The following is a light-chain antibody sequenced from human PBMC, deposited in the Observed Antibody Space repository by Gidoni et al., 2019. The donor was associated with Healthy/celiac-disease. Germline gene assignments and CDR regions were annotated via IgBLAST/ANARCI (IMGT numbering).Light chain of an antibody. CDR1: QSVSSN. Sequence: ELVMPPSPATLSVSPGERATLSCRASQSVSSNLAWYQQKPGQAPRLLIYGASTRATGIPARFRGSGSGKEFTLTISSLQSEDCVVYYCQQYNNWPPRYSFGQGTKLEIK. V-gene: IGKV3-15*01. J-gene: IGKJ2*03. CDR2: GAS. CDR3: QQYNNWPPRYS.